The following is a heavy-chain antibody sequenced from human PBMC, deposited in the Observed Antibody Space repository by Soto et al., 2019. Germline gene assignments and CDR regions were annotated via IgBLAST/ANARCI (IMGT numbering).Heavy chain of an antibody. CDR1: GFTFSSYD. J-gene: IGHJ6*03. CDR3: AKAVDYGDYAEEYYMDV. CDR2: ISGSGGST. V-gene: IGHV3-23*01. Sequence: GGSLRLSCAASGFTFSSYDMSWVRQAPGKGLEWVSAISGSGGSTYYADSVKGRFTISRDNSKNTLYLQMNSLRAEDTAVYYCAKAVDYGDYAEEYYMDVWGKGTTVTVSS. D-gene: IGHD4-17*01.